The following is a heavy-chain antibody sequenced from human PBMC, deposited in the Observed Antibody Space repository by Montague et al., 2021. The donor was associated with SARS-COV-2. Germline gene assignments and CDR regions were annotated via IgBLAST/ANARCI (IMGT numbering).Heavy chain of an antibody. CDR3: ERHPHYYSLNGPPDL. J-gene: IGHJ4*02. CDR1: GVSVTDYY. D-gene: IGHD3-9*01. Sequence: SETLSLTCTVSGVSVTDYYWSWIRQPPGKGMEWVGDVLYNKGTNFNPYLKSRVAISVDTYKNQFSLRLTPVTAADTASYYCERHPHYYSLNGPPDLWDQGTLVTVSS. CDR2: VLYNKGT. V-gene: IGHV4-59*08.